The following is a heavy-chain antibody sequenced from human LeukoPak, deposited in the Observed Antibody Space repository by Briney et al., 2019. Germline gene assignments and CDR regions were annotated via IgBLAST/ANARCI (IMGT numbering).Heavy chain of an antibody. CDR1: GFTFSSYG. CDR3: AKDHLPGDTIFGVVPPKGEYYYYYMDV. D-gene: IGHD3-3*01. Sequence: PGGSLRLSCAASGFTFSSYGMHWVRQAPGKGLEWVAFIRYDGSNKYYADSVKGRFTISRDNSKNTLYLQMNSLRAEDTAVYYCAKDHLPGDTIFGVVPPKGEYYYYYMDVWGKGATVTVSS. J-gene: IGHJ6*03. V-gene: IGHV3-30*02. CDR2: IRYDGSNK.